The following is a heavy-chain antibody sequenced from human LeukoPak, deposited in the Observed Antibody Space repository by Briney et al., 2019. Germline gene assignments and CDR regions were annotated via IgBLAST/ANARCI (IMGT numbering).Heavy chain of an antibody. J-gene: IGHJ5*02. Sequence: GASVKVSCKASGYTFTSYDINWVRQATGQGLEWMGWMNPNSGNTGYAQKFQGRVTMTRNTSISTAYMELSSLRSEDTAVYYCARGSDYGDYNWSDPWGQGTLVTVSS. CDR2: MNPNSGNT. D-gene: IGHD4-17*01. V-gene: IGHV1-8*01. CDR3: ARGSDYGDYNWSDP. CDR1: GYTFTSYD.